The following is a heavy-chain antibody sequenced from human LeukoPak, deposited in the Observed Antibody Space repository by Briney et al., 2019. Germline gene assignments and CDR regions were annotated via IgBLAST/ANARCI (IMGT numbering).Heavy chain of an antibody. D-gene: IGHD2-15*01. J-gene: IGHJ6*01. CDR2: INHSRST. V-gene: IGHV4-34*01. Sequence: PSETLSLTCAVSGGSFSGYYWSWIRQPPGKGLEWIGEINHSRSTNYNPSLKSRVTISVVTSKNQCSLKLSSVTAADTAVYYCARSPRRLGYCSGGSCYYYYGMDVWGQGTTVTVSS. CDR1: GGSFSGYY. CDR3: ARSPRRLGYCSGGSCYYYYGMDV.